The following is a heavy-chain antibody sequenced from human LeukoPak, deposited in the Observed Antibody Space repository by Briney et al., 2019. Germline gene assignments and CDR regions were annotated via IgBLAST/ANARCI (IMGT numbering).Heavy chain of an antibody. Sequence: ASVKVSYLASGYTFTSCDINWVRQATGQGLEWMGWMNPNSGNAGYGQSFQGRITMTRDISIGTAYMELSNLTSEDTAIYYCTRGSSGRRGIWGKGTLVTVSA. CDR2: MNPNSGNA. CDR3: TRGSSGRRGI. V-gene: IGHV1-8*01. CDR1: GYTFTSCD. D-gene: IGHD6-19*01. J-gene: IGHJ4*02.